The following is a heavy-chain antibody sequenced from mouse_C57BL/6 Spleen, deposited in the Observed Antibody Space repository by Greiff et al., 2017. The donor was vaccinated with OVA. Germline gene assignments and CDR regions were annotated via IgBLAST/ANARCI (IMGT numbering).Heavy chain of an antibody. Sequence: QVQLKESGAELVRPGASVTLSCKASGYTFTDYEMHWVKQTPVHGLEWIGAIDPETGGTAYNQKFKGKAILTADKSSSTAYMELRSLTSEDSAVYYCTRYGSYYGSDYYAMDYWGQGTSVTVSS. V-gene: IGHV1-15*01. CDR3: TRYGSYYGSDYYAMDY. D-gene: IGHD1-1*01. J-gene: IGHJ4*01. CDR1: GYTFTDYE. CDR2: IDPETGGT.